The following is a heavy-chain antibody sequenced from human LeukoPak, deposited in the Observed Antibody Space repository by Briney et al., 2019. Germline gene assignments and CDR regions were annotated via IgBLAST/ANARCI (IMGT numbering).Heavy chain of an antibody. CDR1: GGSFSGYY. CDR3: ASGGYYDSSGYYPFDY. CDR2: INHSGST. D-gene: IGHD3-22*01. V-gene: IGHV4-34*01. J-gene: IGHJ4*02. Sequence: SETLSLTCAVYGGSFSGYYWSWLRQPPGKGLEWIGEINHSGSTNYNPSLKSRVTISVDTSKNQFSLQLSSVTAADTAVYYCASGGYYDSSGYYPFDYWGQGTLVTVSS.